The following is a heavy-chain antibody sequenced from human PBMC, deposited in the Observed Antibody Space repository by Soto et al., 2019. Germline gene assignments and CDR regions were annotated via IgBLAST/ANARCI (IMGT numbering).Heavy chain of an antibody. CDR2: IDTSGTKI. D-gene: IGHD3-3*01. J-gene: IGHJ4*02. CDR1: GYTFSDYY. Sequence: GWSLRLSCAASGYTFSDYYMSWIRQAPGKGLEWISYIDTSGTKIYYADSVKGRFTITRDNAKNSLYLEMNSLRDEDTAVYYCASHYDMWSCYLSPLDYSGQGTLVIVSS. V-gene: IGHV3-11*01. CDR3: ASHYDMWSCYLSPLDY.